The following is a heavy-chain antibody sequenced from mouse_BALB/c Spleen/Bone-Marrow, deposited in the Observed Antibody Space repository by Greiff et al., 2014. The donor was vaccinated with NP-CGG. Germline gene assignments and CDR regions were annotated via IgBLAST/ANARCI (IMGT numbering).Heavy chain of an antibody. D-gene: IGHD3-3*01. J-gene: IGHJ2*01. Sequence: DLVKPGASVKLSCKASGYTFTSYWINWIKQRPGQGLEWMGRIAPGSGSTYYNEMFKGKATLIVDTSSSTAYIQLSSLSSEDSAVYFCARGGLHYFDYWGQGTTLTVSS. CDR2: IAPGSGST. CDR1: GYTFTSYW. CDR3: ARGGLHYFDY. V-gene: IGHV1S41*01.